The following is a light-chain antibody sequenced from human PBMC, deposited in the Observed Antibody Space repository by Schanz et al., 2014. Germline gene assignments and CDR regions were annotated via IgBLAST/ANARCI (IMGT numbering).Light chain of an antibody. Sequence: DIVMTQSPDSLAVSLGERATINCKSSQPVLYNPNNHNYLAWYQQKPGQPPKLLLYWASTRESGVPDRFSGSGSGTHFTLTINSLQAEDVVVYYCQQYYDTPYTFGQGTRLEIK. V-gene: IGKV4-1*01. CDR1: QPVLYNPNNHNY. J-gene: IGKJ2*01. CDR2: WAS. CDR3: QQYYDTPYT.